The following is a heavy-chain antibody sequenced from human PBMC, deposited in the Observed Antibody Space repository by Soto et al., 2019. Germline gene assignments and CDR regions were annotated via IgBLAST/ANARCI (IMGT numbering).Heavy chain of an antibody. V-gene: IGHV3-30-3*01. CDR2: ISYDGSNK. Sequence: GGSLRLSCAASGFTFSSYAMHWVRQAPGKGLEWVAVISYDGSNKYYADSVKGRFTISRDNSKNTLYLQMNSLRAEDTAVYYCARGITMVRGALLRSLRGWFDPWGQGTLVTVSS. D-gene: IGHD3-10*01. J-gene: IGHJ5*02. CDR3: ARGITMVRGALLRSLRGWFDP. CDR1: GFTFSSYA.